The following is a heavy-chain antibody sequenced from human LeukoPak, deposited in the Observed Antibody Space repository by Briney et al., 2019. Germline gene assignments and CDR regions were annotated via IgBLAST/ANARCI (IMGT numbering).Heavy chain of an antibody. CDR3: ARFEYSSSPDY. V-gene: IGHV4-4*07. D-gene: IGHD6-13*01. CDR1: GGSISSYY. J-gene: IGHJ4*02. CDR2: IYHSGST. Sequence: SETLSLTCTVSGGSISSYYWSWIRQPAGKGLEWIGSIYHSGSTYYNPSLKSRVTISVDTSKNQFSLKLSSVTAADTAVYYCARFEYSSSPDYWGQGTLVTVSS.